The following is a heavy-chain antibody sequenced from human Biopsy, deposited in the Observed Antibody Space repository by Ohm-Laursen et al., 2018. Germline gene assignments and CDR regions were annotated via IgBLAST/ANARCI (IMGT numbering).Heavy chain of an antibody. D-gene: IGHD5-24*01. J-gene: IGHJ6*02. CDR3: ARAGVGSDGTDSYYYGMDV. V-gene: IGHV1-46*01. CDR2: ISPSGATT. CDR1: GNTFATYH. Sequence: ASVKVSCKAPGNTFATYHIHWVRQAPGQGLEWMGVISPSGATTSSSQKFQGRITMTRDTSTGTVYMDLNSLGSEDTAVYYCARAGVGSDGTDSYYYGMDVWGPGTTVTVSS.